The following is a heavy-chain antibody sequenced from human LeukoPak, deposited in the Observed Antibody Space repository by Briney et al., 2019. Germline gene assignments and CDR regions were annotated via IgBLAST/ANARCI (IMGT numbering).Heavy chain of an antibody. V-gene: IGHV3-7*01. CDR3: ARLTGGYYYYGMDV. CDR1: GFTFSSHW. J-gene: IGHJ6*02. D-gene: IGHD1-14*01. Sequence: GGSLRLSCAASGFTFSSHWMSWVRQAPGKGLEWVANIKQDGSEKYYVDSVKGRFTISRDNAKNPLYLQMNSLRAEDTAVYYCARLTGGYYYYGMDVWGQGTTVTVSS. CDR2: IKQDGSEK.